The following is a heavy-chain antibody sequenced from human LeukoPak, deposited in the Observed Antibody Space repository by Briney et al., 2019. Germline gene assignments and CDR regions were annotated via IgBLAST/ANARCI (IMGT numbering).Heavy chain of an antibody. CDR2: IIPILGIA. J-gene: IGHJ6*03. CDR3: ARDNYYDYYYMDV. Sequence: ASVKGSCKASGGTFSSYTISWVRQAPGQGLEWMGRIIPILGIANYAQKFQGRVTITADKSTSTAYMELSSLRSEDTAVYYCARDNYYDYYYMDVWGKGTTVTVSS. V-gene: IGHV1-69*04. CDR1: GGTFSSYT.